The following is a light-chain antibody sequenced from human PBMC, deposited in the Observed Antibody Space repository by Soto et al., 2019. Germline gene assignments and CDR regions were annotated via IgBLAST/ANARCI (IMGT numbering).Light chain of an antibody. J-gene: IGLJ1*01. V-gene: IGLV2-14*01. CDR3: SSYTSSSTYV. CDR1: SSDVGGYNY. CDR2: DVS. Sequence: QSALTQPASVSGSAGRSITISCTGASSDVGGYNYVSWYQQQPGKAPKLMIYDVSNRPSGVSNRFSGSKSGNTASLTISGLQAEDESDYYCSSYTSSSTYVFGTGTKLTV.